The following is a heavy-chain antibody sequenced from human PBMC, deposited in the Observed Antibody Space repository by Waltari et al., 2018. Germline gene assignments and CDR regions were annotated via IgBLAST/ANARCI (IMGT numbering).Heavy chain of an antibody. J-gene: IGHJ4*02. Sequence: QVQLQQWGAGLLKPSETLSLTCAVYGGSFSGYYWIWIRQPPGKGLEWIGEINHSGSTNYNPSLKSRVTISVDTSKNQFSLKLSSVTAADTAVYYCARNGLQSTPFDYWGQGTLVTVSS. V-gene: IGHV4-34*01. D-gene: IGHD4-4*01. CDR1: GGSFSGYY. CDR2: INHSGST. CDR3: ARNGLQSTPFDY.